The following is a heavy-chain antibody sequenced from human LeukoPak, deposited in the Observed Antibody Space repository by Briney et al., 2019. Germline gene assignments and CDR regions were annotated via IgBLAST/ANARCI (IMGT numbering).Heavy chain of an antibody. CDR2: ISNSGIST. V-gene: IGHV3-23*01. CDR1: GFTFSIYG. D-gene: IGHD5-18*01. Sequence: PGGSLRLSCVASGFTFSIYGMSWVRQAPGKGLEWVSAISNSGISTYSADSVKGRFTISRDNSKNALYLQMNSLRTEDPAVYYCAQYTAMAQSDYWGQGTLVTVSS. CDR3: AQYTAMAQSDY. J-gene: IGHJ4*02.